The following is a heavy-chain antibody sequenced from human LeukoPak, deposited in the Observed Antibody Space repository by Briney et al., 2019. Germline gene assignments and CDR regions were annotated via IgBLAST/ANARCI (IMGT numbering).Heavy chain of an antibody. CDR1: GFTFSSYG. J-gene: IGHJ6*02. V-gene: IGHV3-30*02. CDR2: IRYDGSNK. CDR3: ARDIAAAGRDYYYGMDV. D-gene: IGHD6-13*01. Sequence: GGSLRLSCAASGFTFSSYGMHWVRQAPGRGLEWVAFIRYDGSNKYYADSVKGRFTISRDNSKNTLYLQMNSLRAEDTAVYYCARDIAAAGRDYYYGMDVWGQGTTVTVSS.